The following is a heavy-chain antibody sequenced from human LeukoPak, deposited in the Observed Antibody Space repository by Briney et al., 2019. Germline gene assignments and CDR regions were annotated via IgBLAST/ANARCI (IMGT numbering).Heavy chain of an antibody. D-gene: IGHD3-22*01. Sequence: GGSLRLSCAASGFTFSSHWMHWVRQAPGKGLEWVSSISSSSSYIYYADSVKGRFTISRDNAKNSLYLQMNSLRAEDTAVYYCARDESYDSSGYYPRGAFDIWGQGTMVTVSS. V-gene: IGHV3-21*01. CDR1: GFTFSSHW. CDR2: ISSSSSYI. CDR3: ARDESYDSSGYYPRGAFDI. J-gene: IGHJ3*02.